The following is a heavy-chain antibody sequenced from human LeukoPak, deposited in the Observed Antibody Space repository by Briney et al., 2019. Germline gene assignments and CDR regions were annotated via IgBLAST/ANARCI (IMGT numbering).Heavy chain of an antibody. V-gene: IGHV1-18*01. CDR2: ISPYNGNK. D-gene: IGHD6-19*01. J-gene: IGHJ4*02. CDR3: ARVTGIGVGGPVDY. CDR1: GYSFTNYG. Sequence: ASVKVSCKASGYSFTNYGISWVRQAPGQGLEWMGWISPYNGNKNYAPNLQGRVTLSTDTSTGSAYMELRSLRSDDTAVYYCARVTGIGVGGPVDYWGQGTLVTVSS.